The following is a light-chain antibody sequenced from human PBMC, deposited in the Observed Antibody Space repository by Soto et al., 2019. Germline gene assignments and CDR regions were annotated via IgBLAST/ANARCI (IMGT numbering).Light chain of an antibody. CDR1: QSVSSN. Sequence: EIVMTQSPATLSVSPGERATLSCRASQSVSSNLAWYQQKPGQAPSLLIYGASTRATGIPARFSGSGSGTEFTLTISSLQSEDFAVYYCQHYNIWPLTFGGGTKVDIK. J-gene: IGKJ4*01. V-gene: IGKV3-15*01. CDR3: QHYNIWPLT. CDR2: GAS.